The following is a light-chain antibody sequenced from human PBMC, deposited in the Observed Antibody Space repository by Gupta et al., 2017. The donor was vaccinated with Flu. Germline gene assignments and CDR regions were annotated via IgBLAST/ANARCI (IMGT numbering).Light chain of an antibody. J-gene: IGKJ1*01. CDR1: QSVRRY. V-gene: IGKV3-11*01. CDR2: DAS. Sequence: EIVLTQSPATLSLSPGDRATLSCRASQSVRRYLAWYQHKPGQAPRLLIYDASNRATGIPDRFSGSGSGTDFTLTSSSLETEDFALYYWQQRHKGRTFGEGTKVEFK. CDR3: QQRHKGRT.